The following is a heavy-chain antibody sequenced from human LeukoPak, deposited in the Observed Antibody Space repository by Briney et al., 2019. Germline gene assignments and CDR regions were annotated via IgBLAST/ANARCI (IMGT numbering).Heavy chain of an antibody. V-gene: IGHV3-53*05. CDR1: GFTDSSNY. J-gene: IGHJ5*02. CDR2: IYSGGST. Sequence: GGSLRLSCAASGFTDSSNYMSWVRQAPGKGLEWVSVIYSGGSTYYADSVKGRFTISRDDSKNTLYLQMDSLRSEDTAVYYCAKDQGLGGDRDRWGQGTLDTVSS. CDR3: AKDQGLGGDRDR. D-gene: IGHD2-21*01.